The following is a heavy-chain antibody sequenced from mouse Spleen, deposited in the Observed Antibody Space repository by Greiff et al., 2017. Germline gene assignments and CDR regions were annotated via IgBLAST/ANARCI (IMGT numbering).Heavy chain of an antibody. CDR3: ARGYYRYDGFAY. Sequence: EVQLVESGGGLVKPGGSLKLSCAASGFTFSSYAMSWVRQTPEKRLEWVASISSGGSTYYPDSVKSRFTISRDNARNILYLQMSRLRSEDTAVYYCARGYYRYDGFAYWGQGTLVTVSA. D-gene: IGHD2-14*01. J-gene: IGHJ3*01. V-gene: IGHV5-6-5*01. CDR1: GFTFSSYA. CDR2: ISSGGST.